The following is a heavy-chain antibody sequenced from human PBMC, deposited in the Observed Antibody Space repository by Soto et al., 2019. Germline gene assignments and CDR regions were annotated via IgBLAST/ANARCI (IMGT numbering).Heavy chain of an antibody. J-gene: IGHJ6*02. V-gene: IGHV3-23*01. CDR2: VSGSGGST. CDR1: GFIFSSYA. D-gene: IGHD6-19*01. Sequence: GGSLRLSCAASGFIFSSYAMSWVRQAPGKGLEWVSGVSGSGGSTYYADSVKGRFTISRDNSKNTLYLQMNSLRAEDTAVYYCAKAVQWRVAAKSTQYYYGMDVWGQGTTVTVSS. CDR3: AKAVQWRVAAKSTQYYYGMDV.